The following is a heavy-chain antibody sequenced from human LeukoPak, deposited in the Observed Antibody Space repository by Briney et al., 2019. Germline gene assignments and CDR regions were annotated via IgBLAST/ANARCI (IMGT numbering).Heavy chain of an antibody. CDR1: GYTFTSYD. CDR3: ARKRYCSGGSCYYPHFDY. D-gene: IGHD2-15*01. V-gene: IGHV1-8*01. CDR2: MNPNSGNT. Sequence: ASVKVSCKASGYTFTSYDINGVRQATGQGLEWMGWMNPNSGNTGYAQKFQGRVTMTRNTSISTAYMELSSLRSEDTAVYYCARKRYCSGGSCYYPHFDYWGQGTLVTVSS. J-gene: IGHJ4*02.